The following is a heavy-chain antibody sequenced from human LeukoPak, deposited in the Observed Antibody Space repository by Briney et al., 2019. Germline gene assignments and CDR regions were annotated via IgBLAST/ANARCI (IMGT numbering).Heavy chain of an antibody. CDR2: IIPIFGIA. CDR3: ARLSRYYDSSGYYYSGWFDP. J-gene: IGHJ5*02. CDR1: GGTFSSYA. V-gene: IGHV1-69*04. Sequence: GASVQVSCKASGGTFSSYAISWVRQAPGQGLEWMGRIIPIFGIANYAQKFQGRVTITADKSTSTAYMELSSLRSEDTAVYYCARLSRYYDSSGYYYSGWFDPWGQGTLVTVSS. D-gene: IGHD3-22*01.